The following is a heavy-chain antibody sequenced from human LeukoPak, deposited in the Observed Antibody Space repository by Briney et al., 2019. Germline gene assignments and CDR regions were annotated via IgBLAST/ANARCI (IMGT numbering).Heavy chain of an antibody. Sequence: GGTLRLSCAASGFTFSSYAMSWVRQAPGKGLEWVSAISGNGGSTYYADSVKGRFTISRDNSKNTLYLQMNSLRAEDTAVYYCAKDLRFLDYFDYWGQGTLVTVSS. V-gene: IGHV3-23*01. D-gene: IGHD3-3*01. CDR3: AKDLRFLDYFDY. CDR2: ISGNGGST. J-gene: IGHJ4*02. CDR1: GFTFSSYA.